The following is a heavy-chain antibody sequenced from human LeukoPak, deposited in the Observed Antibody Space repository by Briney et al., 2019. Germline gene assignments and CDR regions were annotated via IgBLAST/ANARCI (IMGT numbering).Heavy chain of an antibody. CDR3: ARWGEYCSSTSCYAFDY. D-gene: IGHD2-2*01. CDR1: GGSISSGGYY. Sequence: PSETLSLTCTVSGGSISSGGYYWSWIRQHPGKGLEWIGYIYYSGSTYYSPSLKSRVTISVDTSKNQFSLKLSSVTAADTAVYYCARWGEYCSSTSCYAFDYWGQGTLVTVSS. V-gene: IGHV4-31*03. CDR2: IYYSGST. J-gene: IGHJ4*02.